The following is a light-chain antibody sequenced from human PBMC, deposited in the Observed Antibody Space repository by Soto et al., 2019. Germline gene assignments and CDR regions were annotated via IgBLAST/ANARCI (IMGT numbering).Light chain of an antibody. J-gene: IGKJ3*01. Sequence: DIQMTQSPSSLSASVGDRVTLTCRASQSIKNYLNWYQQKPGKAPKLLISAASNLQSGVPSRFSGSGSGTDFTLTISSLQPEDFAIYYCQQSYSVPFTFGPGTKADIK. CDR3: QQSYSVPFT. V-gene: IGKV1-39*01. CDR2: AAS. CDR1: QSIKNY.